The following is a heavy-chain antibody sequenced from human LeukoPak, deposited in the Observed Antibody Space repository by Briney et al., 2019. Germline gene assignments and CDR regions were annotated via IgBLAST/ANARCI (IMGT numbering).Heavy chain of an antibody. CDR3: AREAYGDSGGWFDP. V-gene: IGHV4-38-2*02. D-gene: IGHD4-17*01. CDR1: GYSIATDYY. CDR2: IHHGGGA. Sequence: KPSETLSLTCTVSGYSIATDYYWAWIRQPPGRGLEWIGNIHHGGGAYYNASLRSRVTMSLDTSNNQFSLKMISVTAADTALYYCAREAYGDSGGWFDPWGQGTLVTVSS. J-gene: IGHJ5*02.